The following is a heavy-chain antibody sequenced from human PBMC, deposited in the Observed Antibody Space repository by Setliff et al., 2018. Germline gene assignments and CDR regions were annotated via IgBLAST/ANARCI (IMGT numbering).Heavy chain of an antibody. CDR1: GGSISTYY. D-gene: IGHD6-19*01. J-gene: IGHJ5*02. V-gene: IGHV4-4*07. CDR3: ARGTSSDWAAWFDP. Sequence: SETLSLTCTVSGGSISTYYWSWIRRPAGKGLEWIGRVFVSGSTNYNPSLKSRVTMSVDTSRNQFSLKLTSVTAADTAIYYCARGTSSDWAAWFDPWSLGIMVTVSS. CDR2: VFVSGST.